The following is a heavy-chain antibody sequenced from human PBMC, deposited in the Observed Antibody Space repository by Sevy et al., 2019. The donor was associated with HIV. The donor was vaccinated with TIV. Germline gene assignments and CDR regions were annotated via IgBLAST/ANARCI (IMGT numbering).Heavy chain of an antibody. Sequence: GESLKISCKGSGYSFTSYWIGWVRQMPGKGLEWMGIIYPGDSDTRYSPSFQGQVTISADKSISTAYLQWSSLKASDTAMYYCARHKVGATGDLVEYNWFDPWGQGTLVTVSS. CDR1: GYSFTSYW. CDR3: ARHKVGATGDLVEYNWFDP. D-gene: IGHD1-26*01. CDR2: IYPGDSDT. V-gene: IGHV5-51*01. J-gene: IGHJ5*02.